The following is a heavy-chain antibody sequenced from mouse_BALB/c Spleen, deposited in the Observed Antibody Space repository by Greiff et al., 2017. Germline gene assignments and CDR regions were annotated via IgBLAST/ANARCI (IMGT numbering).Heavy chain of an antibody. CDR3: ARGGAMDY. V-gene: IGHV1S56*01. CDR2: IYPGDGST. J-gene: IGHJ4*01. Sequence: QVQLKQSGPELVKPGASVKMSCKASGYTFTSYYIHWVKQRPGQGLEWIGWIYPGDGSTKYNEKFKGKTTLTADKSSSTAYMLLSSLTSEDSAIYFCARGGAMDYWGQGTSVTVSS. CDR1: GYTFTSYY.